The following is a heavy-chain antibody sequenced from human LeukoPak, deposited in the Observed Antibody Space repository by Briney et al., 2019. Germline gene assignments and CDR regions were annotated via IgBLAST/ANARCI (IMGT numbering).Heavy chain of an antibody. D-gene: IGHD3-16*02. J-gene: IGHJ4*02. CDR3: ATDQRMRLGGFSLPKFDY. CDR2: MSYDGSKK. CDR1: GFTFSSYG. V-gene: IGHV3-30*03. Sequence: GGSLRLSCAASGFTFSSYGMHWVRQAPGKGLEWVALMSYDGSKKYYVDSVKGRFTISRDNSKNTLYLQMNSLRGEDTAVYYCATDQRMRLGGFSLPKFDYWGQGTGVTVSS.